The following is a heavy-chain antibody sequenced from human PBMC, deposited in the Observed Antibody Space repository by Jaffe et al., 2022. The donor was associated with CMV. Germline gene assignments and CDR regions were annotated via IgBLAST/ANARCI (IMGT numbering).Heavy chain of an antibody. V-gene: IGHV3-11*01. J-gene: IGHJ6*02. CDR1: GFIFTDFF. CDR2: ISGGGHTI. Sequence: QKQLVESGGGLVKPGGSLRLSCAASGFIFTDFFMAWMRQAPGKGLEWVAYISGGGHTIDYADSVKGRFTISRDNARNSLYLQMNSLRTGDTALYYCVRGNYGMDVWGQGTTVTVSS. CDR3: VRGNYGMDV.